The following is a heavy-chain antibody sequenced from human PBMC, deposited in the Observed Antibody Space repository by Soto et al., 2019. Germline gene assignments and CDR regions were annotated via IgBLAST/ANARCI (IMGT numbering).Heavy chain of an antibody. J-gene: IGHJ3*02. V-gene: IGHV1-2*02. CDR2: INPNSGGT. CDR3: ATAFPESSSWARDDAFDI. CDR1: GYTFTGYY. D-gene: IGHD6-13*01. Sequence: GASVKVSCKASGYTFTGYYMHWVRQAPGQGLEWMGWINPNSGGTNYAQKFQGRVTMTRDTSISTAYMELSRLRSDDTAVYYCATAFPESSSWARDDAFDIWGQGTMVTASS.